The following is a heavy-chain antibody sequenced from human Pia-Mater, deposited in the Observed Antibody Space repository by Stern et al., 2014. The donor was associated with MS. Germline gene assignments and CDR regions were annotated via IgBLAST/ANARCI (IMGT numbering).Heavy chain of an antibody. CDR2: IYYSGNT. V-gene: IGHV4-59*01. J-gene: IGHJ4*02. D-gene: IGHD3-16*01. Sequence: VQLQESGPGLVKPSETLSLTCTVSGGSISSYYCSWIRQPPRKGLEWIGYIYYSGNTNYNPTLKSRVSISVDTSKNQFSLKLSSVTAADTAVYYCARGRDDLPDYWGQGTLVTVSS. CDR1: GGSISSYY. CDR3: ARGRDDLPDY.